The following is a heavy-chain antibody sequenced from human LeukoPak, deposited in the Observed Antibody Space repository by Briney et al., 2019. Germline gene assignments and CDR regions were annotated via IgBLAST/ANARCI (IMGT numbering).Heavy chain of an antibody. J-gene: IGHJ4*02. D-gene: IGHD6-13*01. CDR3: ARDGRLRYSSSWYFDY. CDR1: GFTVSSNY. V-gene: IGHV3-66*01. Sequence: GGSLRLSCAASGFTVSSNYMGWVRQAPGKGLEWVSVIYSGGSTYYSDSVKGRFTISRDNSKNTLYLQMNSLRAEDTAVYYCARDGRLRYSSSWYFDYWGQGTLVTVSS. CDR2: IYSGGST.